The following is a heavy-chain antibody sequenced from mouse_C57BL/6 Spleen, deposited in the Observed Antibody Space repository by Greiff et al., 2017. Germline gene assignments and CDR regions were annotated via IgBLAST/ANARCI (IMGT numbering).Heavy chain of an antibody. CDR2: IYPSDSET. CDR1: GYTFTSYW. CDR3: ARVGVLWYFDY. Sequence: VQLQQPGAELVRPGSSVKLSCKASGYTFTSYWMDWVKQRPGQGLEWIGNIYPSDSETHYNQKFKDKATLTVDKSSSTAYMQLSSLTSEDSAVYYCARVGVLWYFDYWGQGTTRTVSS. J-gene: IGHJ2*01. D-gene: IGHD1-1*02. V-gene: IGHV1-61*01.